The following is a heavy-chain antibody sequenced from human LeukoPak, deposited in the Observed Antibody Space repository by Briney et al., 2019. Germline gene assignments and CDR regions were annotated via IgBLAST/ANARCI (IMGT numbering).Heavy chain of an antibody. Sequence: ASVEVSCKASGYIFTSYYMYWVRQAPGQGLEWMGIINPSGGSIRYAQKFQGRVTMTRDTSTSTVYMELSSLRSEDTAVYYCARDPAAGAYYYYYYMDVWGKGTTVTVSS. D-gene: IGHD6-13*01. CDR3: ARDPAAGAYYYYYYMDV. J-gene: IGHJ6*03. V-gene: IGHV1-46*01. CDR1: GYIFTSYY. CDR2: INPSGGSI.